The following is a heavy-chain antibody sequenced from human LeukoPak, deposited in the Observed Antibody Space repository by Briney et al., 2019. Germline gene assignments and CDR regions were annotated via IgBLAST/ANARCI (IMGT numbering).Heavy chain of an antibody. D-gene: IGHD3-9*01. J-gene: IGHJ4*02. V-gene: IGHV1-69*05. CDR1: GYTFTSYG. CDR2: IIPIFGTA. CDR3: ARERGSLRYFDWSYASYYFDY. Sequence: SVKVSCKASGYTFTSYGISWVRQAPGQGLDWMGRIIPIFGTANYAQKFQGRVTITTDESTSTAYMELSSLRSEDTAVYYCARERGSLRYFDWSYASYYFDYWGQGTLVTVSS.